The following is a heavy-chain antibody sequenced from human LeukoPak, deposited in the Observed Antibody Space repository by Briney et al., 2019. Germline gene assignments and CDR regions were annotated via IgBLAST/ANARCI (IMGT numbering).Heavy chain of an antibody. J-gene: IGHJ4*02. CDR3: ARDLKRGYSSGRYSWGTGSSNDY. CDR1: GYTFSSYG. Sequence: ASVRVSCKASGYTFSSYGISWVRQAPGQGLEWMGWISAYNGNTYYAQNLQGRVTMTTDTSTSTAYMEVRSLRSDDTAVYYCARDLKRGYSSGRYSWGTGSSNDYWGQGTLVTVSS. D-gene: IGHD6-19*01. V-gene: IGHV1-18*01. CDR2: ISAYNGNT.